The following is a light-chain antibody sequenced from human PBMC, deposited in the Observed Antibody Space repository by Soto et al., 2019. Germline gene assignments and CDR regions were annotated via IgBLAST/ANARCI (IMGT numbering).Light chain of an antibody. V-gene: IGLV1-40*01. CDR2: ADN. CDR3: QSYDTSLSGAI. Sequence: QSVLTQTPSVSGAPGQKITMSCTGSSSNIGAGYDVHWYQQVPGAAPRLLIYADNNRPSGVPDRFSASKSGTSASLAITGLQGEDEANYYCQSYDTSLSGAIFGAGTKLTGL. J-gene: IGLJ2*01. CDR1: SSNIGAGYD.